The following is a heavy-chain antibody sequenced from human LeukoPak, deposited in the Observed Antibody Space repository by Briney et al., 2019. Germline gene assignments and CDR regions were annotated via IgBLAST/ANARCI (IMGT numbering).Heavy chain of an antibody. Sequence: KPGGSLRLSCAGSGFTFSSYTINWVRRAPGKGPEWVSSISSRSSYIYYADSVKGRFTISRDNAKNSLYLQMNSLRDEDTAVYYCARVRCSSTSCYGVDYWGQGTLVTVSS. CDR1: GFTFSSYT. J-gene: IGHJ4*02. CDR3: ARVRCSSTSCYGVDY. CDR2: ISSRSSYI. D-gene: IGHD2-2*01. V-gene: IGHV3-21*01.